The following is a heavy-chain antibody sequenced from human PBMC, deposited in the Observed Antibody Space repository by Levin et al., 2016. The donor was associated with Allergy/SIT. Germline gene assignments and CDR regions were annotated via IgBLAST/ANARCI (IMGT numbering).Heavy chain of an antibody. CDR2: IIPIFGTA. J-gene: IGHJ3*02. D-gene: IGHD2-21*02. CDR3: ARGRFEYCGGDCYMRGAFDI. Sequence: WVRQAPGQGLEWMGGIIPIFGTANYAQKFQGRVTITADESTSTAYMELSSLRSEDTAVYYCARGRFEYCGGDCYMRGAFDIWGQGTMVTVSS. V-gene: IGHV1-69*01.